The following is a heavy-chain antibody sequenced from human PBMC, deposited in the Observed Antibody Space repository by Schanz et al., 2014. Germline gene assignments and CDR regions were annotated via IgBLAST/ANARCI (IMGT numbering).Heavy chain of an antibody. CDR2: VFPNGIT. CDR3: ARDTTWRLDL. Sequence: QVQLQESGPGLVKPSQTLSLTCTVSGGSIRSGTYYWSWIRQPAGKALEWVGRVFPNGITNYNPSHKRRVTRSLETAKNQFSLTLRALTAADTAVYYCARDTTWRLDLWGRGTLVTVSS. V-gene: IGHV4-61*02. J-gene: IGHJ2*01. D-gene: IGHD1-1*01. CDR1: GGSIRSGTYY.